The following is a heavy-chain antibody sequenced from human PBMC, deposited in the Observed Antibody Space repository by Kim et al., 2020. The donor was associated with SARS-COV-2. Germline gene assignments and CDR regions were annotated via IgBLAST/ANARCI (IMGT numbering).Heavy chain of an antibody. Sequence: ADPGKGRFTMSRDNSKNTLYLQMNSLRAEDTAVYYCAKDVGGQLAYGMDVWGQGTTVTVSS. V-gene: IGHV3-23*03. D-gene: IGHD6-13*01. J-gene: IGHJ6*02. CDR3: AKDVGGQLAYGMDV.